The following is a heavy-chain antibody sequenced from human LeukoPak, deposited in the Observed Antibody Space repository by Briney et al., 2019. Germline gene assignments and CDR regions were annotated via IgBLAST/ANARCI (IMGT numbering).Heavy chain of an antibody. V-gene: IGHV3-7*01. D-gene: IGHD5-12*01. CDR2: IKQDGSEK. Sequence: PGGSLRLSCAASGFTFSSYWMTWVRQAPGKGLEWVANIKQDGSEKYYVDSVKGRFTISRDNAKNSLYLQMNSLRAEDTAVYYCARERSGYGGGFDYWGQGTLVTVSS. CDR1: GFTFSSYW. J-gene: IGHJ4*02. CDR3: ARERSGYGGGFDY.